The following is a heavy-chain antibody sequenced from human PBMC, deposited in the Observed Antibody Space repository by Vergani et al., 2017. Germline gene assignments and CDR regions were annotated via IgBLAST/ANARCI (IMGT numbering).Heavy chain of an antibody. D-gene: IGHD2-21*02. CDR1: GFPFRSYS. CDR3: ARDLIVVVTAIGAAIDY. CDR2: ISSSSSTI. V-gene: IGHV3-48*04. Sequence: EVQLVESGGGLVQPGGSLRLSCAASGFPFRSYSMNWVRKAPGKGLEWVSYISSSSSTIYYADSVKGRFSISRDNAKNSRYLQMNSLRAEDTAVYYCARDLIVVVTAIGAAIDYWGQGTLVTVSS. J-gene: IGHJ4*02.